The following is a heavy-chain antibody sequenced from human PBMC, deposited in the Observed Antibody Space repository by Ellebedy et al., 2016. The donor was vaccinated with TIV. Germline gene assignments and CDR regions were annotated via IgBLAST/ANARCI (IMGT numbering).Heavy chain of an antibody. J-gene: IGHJ4*02. V-gene: IGHV3-30*03. CDR3: AVSRWAAAGLYYFDF. CDR1: GFPFINHA. CDR2: ISDDGTSE. D-gene: IGHD6-13*01. Sequence: GESLKISCAASGFPFINHALSWVRQAPGKGLEWVAVISDDGTSEHYGDSVKGRFTISRDNSKNTLYMQMNSLRVEDTAVYYCAVSRWAAAGLYYFDFWGQGTLVTVSS.